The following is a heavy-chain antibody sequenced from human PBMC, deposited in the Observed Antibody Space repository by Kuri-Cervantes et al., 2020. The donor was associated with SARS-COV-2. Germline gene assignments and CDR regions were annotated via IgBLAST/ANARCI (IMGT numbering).Heavy chain of an antibody. CDR3: AKDYHPLGYCSGGSCWFTH. V-gene: IGHV3-23*01. J-gene: IGHJ4*02. Sequence: GGSLRLSCAASGFTVSSNYMSWARQAPGKGLEWVSAISGSGGSTYYADSVKGRFTISRDNSKNTLYLQMNSLRAEDTAVYYCAKDYHPLGYCSGGSCWFTHWGQGTLVTVSS. CDR2: ISGSGGST. CDR1: GFTVSSNY. D-gene: IGHD2-15*01.